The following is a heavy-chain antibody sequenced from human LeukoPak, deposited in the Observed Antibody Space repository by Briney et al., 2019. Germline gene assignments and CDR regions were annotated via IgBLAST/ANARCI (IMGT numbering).Heavy chain of an antibody. CDR3: APDLRGSDWSRDD. D-gene: IGHD3-9*01. V-gene: IGHV3-23*01. CDR2: ISDSGGST. J-gene: IGHJ4*02. Sequence: PGRSLTLSCAVSGFTVSSNYMNWVRQAPGKGLEWVSVISDSGGSTNYADSVKGRFIISRDNTRDTLYLQMNSLRAEDTAVYYCAPDLRGSDWSRDDWGQGTLVTVSS. CDR1: GFTVSSNY.